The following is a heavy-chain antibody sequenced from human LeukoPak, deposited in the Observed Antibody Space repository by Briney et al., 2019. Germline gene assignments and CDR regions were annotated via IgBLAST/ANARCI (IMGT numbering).Heavy chain of an antibody. Sequence: PGGSLRLSCAASGFTFSDYYMSWIRQAPGKGLEWVSYISSSSYTNYADSVKGRFTISRDDAKNSLYLQMNSLRAEDTAVYYCARPRYNYDNHFDYWGQGTLGTVSS. CDR3: ARPRYNYDNHFDY. V-gene: IGHV3-11*06. CDR1: GFTFSDYY. D-gene: IGHD5-18*01. J-gene: IGHJ4*02. CDR2: ISSSSYT.